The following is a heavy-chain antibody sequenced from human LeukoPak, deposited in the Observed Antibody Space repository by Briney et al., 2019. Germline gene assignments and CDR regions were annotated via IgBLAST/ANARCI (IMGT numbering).Heavy chain of an antibody. D-gene: IGHD5/OR15-5a*01. V-gene: IGHV3-53*01. CDR2: LHAGGNT. CDR1: GFAVSTSY. J-gene: IGHJ2*01. CDR3: VRGLPGVSSWCFDV. Sequence: GGSLRLSCAASGFAVSTSYMSWVRLTPVKGLEWVSALHAGGNTFFADSVRGRITISRDNSKNSLYLQMNSLTAEDTAIYYCVRGLPGVSSWCFDVWGRGTQVTVSS.